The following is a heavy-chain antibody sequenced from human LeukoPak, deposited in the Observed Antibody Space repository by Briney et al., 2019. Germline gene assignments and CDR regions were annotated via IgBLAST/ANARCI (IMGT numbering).Heavy chain of an antibody. CDR2: IKSDGITI. J-gene: IGHJ5*02. CDR1: GFTFSNYM. Sequence: HPGGSLRLSCAASGFTFSNYMMHWVRQAPGKGLVWVSRIKSDGITITYADSVKGRFTISRDNAKNTLYLQMNSLRAEDTAVYYCARETLGWQPSWLDPWGQGTLVVVSS. CDR3: ARETLGWQPSWLDP. V-gene: IGHV3-74*01. D-gene: IGHD2-15*01.